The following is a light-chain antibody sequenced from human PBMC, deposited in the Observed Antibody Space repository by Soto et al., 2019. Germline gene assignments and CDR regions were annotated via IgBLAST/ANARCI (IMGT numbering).Light chain of an antibody. CDR3: CSYAGSFTFV. Sequence: QSALTQPRSVSGSPGQSVTISCTGTSSDVGDYNFVSWYQQHPGKVPKLMIFDVIKRPSGVPDRFSGSKSGNTASLTISGLQAEDEADYYCCSYAGSFTFVFGSGTKLTVL. CDR2: DVI. J-gene: IGLJ1*01. CDR1: SSDVGDYNF. V-gene: IGLV2-11*01.